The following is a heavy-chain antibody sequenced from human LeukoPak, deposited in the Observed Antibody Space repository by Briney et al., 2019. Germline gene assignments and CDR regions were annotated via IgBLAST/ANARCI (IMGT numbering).Heavy chain of an antibody. CDR3: ARDPSKLNEPGDY. D-gene: IGHD1-1*01. CDR2: IIPILGIA. Sequence: GASVKVSCKASGGTFSSYAISWVRQAPGQGLEWMGRIIPILGIANYAQKFQGRVTITADKSTSTAYMELSSLRSEDTAVYYCARDPSKLNEPGDYWGQGTLVTVSS. CDR1: GGTFSSYA. V-gene: IGHV1-69*04. J-gene: IGHJ4*02.